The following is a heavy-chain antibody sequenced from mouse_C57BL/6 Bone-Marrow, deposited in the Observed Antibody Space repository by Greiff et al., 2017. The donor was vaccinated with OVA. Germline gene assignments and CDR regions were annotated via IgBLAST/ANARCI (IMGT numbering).Heavy chain of an antibody. Sequence: QVQLQQPGAELVKPGASVKLSCKASGYTFTSYWMQWVKQRPGQGLEWIGEIDPSDSYTNYNQKFKGKATLTVDTSSSTAYMQLSSLTSEDSAVYYCAREVYYGSSLYYFDDWGQGTTLTVSS. CDR1: GYTFTSYW. V-gene: IGHV1-50*01. CDR2: IDPSDSYT. D-gene: IGHD1-1*01. CDR3: AREVYYGSSLYYFDD. J-gene: IGHJ2*01.